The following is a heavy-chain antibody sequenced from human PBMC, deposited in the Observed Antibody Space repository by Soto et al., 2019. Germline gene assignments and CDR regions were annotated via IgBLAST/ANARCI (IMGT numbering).Heavy chain of an antibody. CDR2: IYYSGNT. Sequence: QVQLQESGPGLVKASQTLSLTCTVSGGSISSGDYYWGCLRQPPGKGLEWIGYIYYSGNTYYNPSLESRRTMSVDTSKNQYSLRLNSVTAADTAVYYCSRGGGVDPFDIWGQGTMITVSS. D-gene: IGHD2-8*02. CDR1: GGSISSGDYY. J-gene: IGHJ3*02. V-gene: IGHV4-30-4*01. CDR3: SRGGGVDPFDI.